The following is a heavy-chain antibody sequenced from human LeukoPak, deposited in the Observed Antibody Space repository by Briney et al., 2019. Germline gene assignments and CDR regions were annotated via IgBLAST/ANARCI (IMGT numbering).Heavy chain of an antibody. CDR3: ATGIAVAGIFDY. D-gene: IGHD6-19*01. J-gene: IGHJ4*02. Sequence: ASVKVSCKVSGYTLTELSMHWVRQAPGKGLERMGGFDPEDGETIYAQKFQGRVTMTEDTSTDTAYMELSSLRSEDTAVYYCATGIAVAGIFDYWGQGTLVTVSS. CDR1: GYTLTELS. V-gene: IGHV1-24*01. CDR2: FDPEDGET.